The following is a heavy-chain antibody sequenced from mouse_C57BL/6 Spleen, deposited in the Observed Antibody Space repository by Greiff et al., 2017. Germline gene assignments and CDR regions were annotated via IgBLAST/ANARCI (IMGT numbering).Heavy chain of an antibody. Sequence: EVHLVESGPELVKPGASVKISCTASGYSFTDYNMNWVKQSNGKSLEWIGVINPNYGTTSYNQKFKGKATFTVDQSSSTAYMQLNSLTSEDSAVYYCARGGYYGPFDYWGQGTTLTVSS. CDR3: ARGGYYGPFDY. V-gene: IGHV1-39*01. CDR1: GYSFTDYN. CDR2: INPNYGTT. D-gene: IGHD1-2*01. J-gene: IGHJ2*01.